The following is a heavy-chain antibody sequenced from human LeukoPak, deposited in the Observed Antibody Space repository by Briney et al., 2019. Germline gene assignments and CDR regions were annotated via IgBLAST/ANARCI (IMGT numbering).Heavy chain of an antibody. D-gene: IGHD3-22*01. Sequence: GASVKVSCKASGYTFTGYYMHWVRQAPGQGLEWMGWINPNSGGTNYAQKFQGRVTMTRDTSTSTAYMELRSLRSDDTAVYYCARGGGATHYYDSSDYFDYWGQGTLVTVSS. CDR1: GYTFTGYY. CDR3: ARGGGATHYYDSSDYFDY. J-gene: IGHJ4*02. CDR2: INPNSGGT. V-gene: IGHV1-2*02.